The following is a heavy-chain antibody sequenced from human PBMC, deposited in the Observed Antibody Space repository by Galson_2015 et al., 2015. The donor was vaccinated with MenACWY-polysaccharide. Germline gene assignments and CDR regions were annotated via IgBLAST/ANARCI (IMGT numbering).Heavy chain of an antibody. CDR1: GFSFGSYA. CDR3: ARGFLEWLSLGTFGY. D-gene: IGHD3-3*01. J-gene: IGHJ4*02. Sequence: SLRLSCAASGFSFGSYAINWVRQAPGKGLEWVSAISAGGGSAFYADSVKGQFTISRDNSKNTLYLQMNSLRAEDTAVYSCARGFLEWLSLGTFGYWGQGTLVTVSS. V-gene: IGHV3-23*01. CDR2: ISAGGGSA.